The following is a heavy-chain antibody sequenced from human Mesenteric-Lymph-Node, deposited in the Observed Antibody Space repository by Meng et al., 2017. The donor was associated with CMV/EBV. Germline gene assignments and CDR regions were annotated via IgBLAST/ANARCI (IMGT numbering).Heavy chain of an antibody. CDR2: IFYSGST. Sequence: SETLSLTCSVSGGSIRSPTYYWGWIRQPPGKGLEWIGSIFYSGSTYYNPSLKSRGTISVDTSKNQFSLNLSSVTAADTAVYFCARQTGRQVSDGFDIWGQGTMVTVSS. V-gene: IGHV4-39*01. CDR1: GGSIRSPTYY. D-gene: IGHD7-27*01. J-gene: IGHJ3*02. CDR3: ARQTGRQVSDGFDI.